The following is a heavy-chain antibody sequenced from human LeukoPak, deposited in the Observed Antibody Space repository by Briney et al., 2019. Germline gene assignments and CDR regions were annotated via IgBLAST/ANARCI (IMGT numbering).Heavy chain of an antibody. V-gene: IGHV1-2*02. Sequence: GASVKVSCKACGYTFTGYYMHWVRQAPGQGLEGMGWINPNSGGKNYAQKFQGRVTITRATSISTAYMELSRLRSDDTAVYYCARDDSYRWVFDYWGQGTLVTVSS. D-gene: IGHD5-24*01. J-gene: IGHJ4*02. CDR3: ARDDSYRWVFDY. CDR2: INPNSGGK. CDR1: GYTFTGYY.